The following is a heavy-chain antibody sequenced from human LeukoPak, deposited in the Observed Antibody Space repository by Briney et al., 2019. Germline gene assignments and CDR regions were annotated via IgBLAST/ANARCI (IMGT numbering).Heavy chain of an antibody. CDR3: ARLPIVVVPSTSFDV. V-gene: IGHV4-39*01. Sequence: SETLSLTCTVSGGSISSSSYYWGWIRQPPGKGLEWIGSIYYSGSTYYNPSLKSRVTTSVDTSKNQFSLKLSSVTAADTAVYYCARLPIVVVPSTSFDVWGQGTMVTVSS. J-gene: IGHJ3*01. D-gene: IGHD2-2*01. CDR1: GGSISSSSYY. CDR2: IYYSGST.